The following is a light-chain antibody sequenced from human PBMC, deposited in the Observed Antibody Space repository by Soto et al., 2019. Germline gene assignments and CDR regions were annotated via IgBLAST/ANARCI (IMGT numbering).Light chain of an antibody. CDR3: QKRRNGLRFT. V-gene: IGKV3-11*01. CDR1: QTIGNY. CDR2: DAS. Sequence: EVVLTQSPATLSLSPGERATLSCRASQTIGNYLAWYQQKPGQAPRLLIYDASYRATGTPARFSGSGSGTDCPLTISSLELGVFAVNYVQKRRNGLRFTFGQGTKLEI. J-gene: IGKJ2*01.